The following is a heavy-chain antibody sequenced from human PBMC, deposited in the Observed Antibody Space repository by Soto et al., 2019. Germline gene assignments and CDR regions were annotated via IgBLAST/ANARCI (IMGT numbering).Heavy chain of an antibody. CDR3: ARVKGEYYYDRRSFDH. CDR1: GFSISSYY. V-gene: IGHV4-59*01. J-gene: IGHJ5*02. Sequence: PXETLSLTCTDSGFSISSYYWSWIRQPPGKGLEWIGYIYYSGSTNYNPSLKSRVTISVDTSKHQFSLKLSSVTAADTAVYYCARVKGEYYYDRRSFDHWGQGTLVTVSS. CDR2: IYYSGST. D-gene: IGHD3-22*01.